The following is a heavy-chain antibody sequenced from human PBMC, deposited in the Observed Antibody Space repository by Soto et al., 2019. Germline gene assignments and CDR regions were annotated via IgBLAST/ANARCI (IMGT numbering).Heavy chain of an antibody. CDR3: AKDRSLYYYDSSGYRDY. Sequence: GGSLRLSCAASGFTFSSYAMSWVRQAPGKGLEWVSAISGSGGSTYYADSVKGRFTISRDNSKNTLYLQMNSLRAEDTAVYYCAKDRSLYYYDSSGYRDYWGQGTLVTVSS. CDR2: ISGSGGST. CDR1: GFTFSSYA. V-gene: IGHV3-23*01. J-gene: IGHJ4*02. D-gene: IGHD3-22*01.